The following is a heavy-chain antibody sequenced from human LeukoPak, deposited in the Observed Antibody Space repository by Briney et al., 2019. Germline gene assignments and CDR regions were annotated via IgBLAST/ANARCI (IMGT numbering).Heavy chain of an antibody. Sequence: VASVKVSCKASGYTFTGYYMHWLRQAPGQGLEWMGRINPNSGGTNYAQKFQGRVTMTRDTSISTAYMELSRLTSDDTAVYYCARGYGGNSFTPWGQGTLVTVSS. CDR1: GYTFTGYY. V-gene: IGHV1-2*06. J-gene: IGHJ5*02. CDR2: INPNSGGT. D-gene: IGHD4-23*01. CDR3: ARGYGGNSFTP.